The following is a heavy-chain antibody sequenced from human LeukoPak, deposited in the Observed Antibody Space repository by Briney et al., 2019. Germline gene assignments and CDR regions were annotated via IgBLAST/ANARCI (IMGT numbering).Heavy chain of an antibody. CDR3: AKGSSSWQYNWFDP. CDR2: IYSGGTT. D-gene: IGHD6-13*01. CDR1: GFNIDTAY. V-gene: IGHV3-53*01. Sequence: GGSLRLSCVVSGFNIDTAYMTWVRQAPGKGLEWVSLIYSGGTTYYADSVRGRFTISRDNSKNTLYLQMNSLRAEDTAIYYCAKGSSSWQYNWFDPWGQGTLVTVSS. J-gene: IGHJ5*02.